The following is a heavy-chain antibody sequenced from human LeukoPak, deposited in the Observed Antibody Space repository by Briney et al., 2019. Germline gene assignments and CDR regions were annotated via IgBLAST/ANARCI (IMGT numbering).Heavy chain of an antibody. Sequence: GESLRLSCAASGFSFSTYWMSWVRQAPGKGLEWVANIKQDGSDIYYVDSVKGRFIISRDNAKNSLYLQMSSPRAEDTAVYYCTRGGRLHPQSPYWGQGTLVTVSS. CDR1: GFSFSTYW. D-gene: IGHD3-16*01. CDR3: TRGGRLHPQSPY. J-gene: IGHJ4*02. CDR2: IKQDGSDI. V-gene: IGHV3-7*01.